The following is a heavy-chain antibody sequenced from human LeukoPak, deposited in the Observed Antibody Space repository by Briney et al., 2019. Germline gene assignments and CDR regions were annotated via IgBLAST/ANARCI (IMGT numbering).Heavy chain of an antibody. Sequence: SETLSLTCAVYGGSFSGYYWSWIRQPPGKGLEWIGEINHSGSTYYNPSLKSRVTISVDTSKNQFSLKLSSVTAADTAVYYCARNVLLWFGEVFDYWGQGTLVTVSS. CDR3: ARNVLLWFGEVFDY. D-gene: IGHD3-10*01. J-gene: IGHJ4*02. CDR1: GGSFSGYY. CDR2: INHSGST. V-gene: IGHV4-34*01.